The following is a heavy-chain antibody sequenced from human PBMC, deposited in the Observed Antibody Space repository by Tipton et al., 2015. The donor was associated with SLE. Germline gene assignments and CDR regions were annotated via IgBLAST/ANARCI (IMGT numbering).Heavy chain of an antibody. D-gene: IGHD4-23*01. Sequence: TLSLTCTVSGGSISRSSYYWAWIRQPPGKGLEWLGSIHYSGSTYYNPSLKSRVTLSVDTSKNQFSLKLSSVTAADTAVYYWARHGNQDYWGQGTLVTVSS. CDR1: GGSISRSSYY. CDR2: IHYSGST. J-gene: IGHJ4*02. CDR3: ARHGNQDY. V-gene: IGHV4-39*01.